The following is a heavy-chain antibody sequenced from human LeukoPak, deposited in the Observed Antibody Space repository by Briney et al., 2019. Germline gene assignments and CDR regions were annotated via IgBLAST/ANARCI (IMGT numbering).Heavy chain of an antibody. CDR1: GFTVSSNY. CDR2: IYSCDSK. J-gene: IGHJ3*02. CDR3: AYRRDGYIPDAFDI. D-gene: IGHD5-24*01. V-gene: IGHV3-66*01. Sequence: PGGPLTLSCAASGFTVSSNYMIWLRQPPGKGLEWVSVIYSCDSKYYGDSVKGRFTISRDNSKNTLYLQMNSLRAEDTAVYYCAYRRDGYIPDAFDIWGQGTMVTVSS.